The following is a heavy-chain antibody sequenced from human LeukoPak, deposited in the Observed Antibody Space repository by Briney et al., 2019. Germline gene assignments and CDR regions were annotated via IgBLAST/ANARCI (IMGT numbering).Heavy chain of an antibody. Sequence: SETLSLTCTVSGGSFSRYHWTWIRQSPGKGLDWIGYIYYSTFSSDNSYYNPSLKSRVTISMDSSKNQFSLGLTSVTSADTAVYYCARAGDPRWQRDYYYYYMDVWGKGTTVTVSS. CDR1: GGSFSRYH. CDR2: IYYSTFSSDNS. V-gene: IGHV4-59*01. J-gene: IGHJ6*03. D-gene: IGHD4-23*01. CDR3: ARAGDPRWQRDYYYYYMDV.